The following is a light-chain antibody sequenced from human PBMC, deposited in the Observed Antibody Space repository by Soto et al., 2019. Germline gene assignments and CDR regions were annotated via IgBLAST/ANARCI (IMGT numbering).Light chain of an antibody. CDR2: DAS. Sequence: EIVLTQSPATLSLSPGERATLSCRASQSVSNNLAWYQQKPGQAPRLLIFDASTRATGIPARFSGSGSGTEFTLTISSLQSEDFATYYCQQANDWPPTFGQGT. CDR1: QSVSNN. CDR3: QQANDWPPT. J-gene: IGKJ1*01. V-gene: IGKV3-15*01.